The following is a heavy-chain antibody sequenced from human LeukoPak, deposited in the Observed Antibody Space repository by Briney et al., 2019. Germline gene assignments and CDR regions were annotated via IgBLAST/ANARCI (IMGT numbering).Heavy chain of an antibody. D-gene: IGHD1-26*01. CDR3: ARLSGSPRSYYFDY. J-gene: IGHJ4*02. CDR2: IYSGGDA. V-gene: IGHV3-53*01. Sequence: GGSLRLSCAASGFTVSDNYMSWVRQAPGKGLEWVSVIYSGGDAYYANSVKGRFTISRDSSKNTVFLHMNNLRAEDTAVCFCARLSGSPRSYYFDYWGQGTLVTVSS. CDR1: GFTVSDNY.